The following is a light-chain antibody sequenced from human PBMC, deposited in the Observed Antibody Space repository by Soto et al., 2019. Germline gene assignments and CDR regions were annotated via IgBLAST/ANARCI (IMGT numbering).Light chain of an antibody. V-gene: IGLV2-14*01. CDR1: TNDIGSYEY. CDR3: SSYTTGRSLPWV. Sequence: QSALTQPASVSGSPGQSITISCTGSTNDIGSYEYVSWHQHHPGKAPQLVIFGVNDRPSGISDRFSGSKSGNTASLTISGLQLEDEAVYYCSSYTTGRSLPWVFGTGTKVTVL. CDR2: GVN. J-gene: IGLJ1*01.